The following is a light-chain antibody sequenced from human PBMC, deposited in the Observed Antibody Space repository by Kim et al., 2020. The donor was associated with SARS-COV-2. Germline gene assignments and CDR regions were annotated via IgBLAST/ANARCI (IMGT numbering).Light chain of an antibody. J-gene: IGKJ4*01. Sequence: ETVLTQSPATLSLSPGERATLSCRASQSVSSHLAWYQQNPGQAPRLLISDASNRATGIPTRFSGSGSGTDFTLTISSLEPEYFTVYYYQNHNNCLTFGGGTKVDIK. CDR3: QNHNNCLT. V-gene: IGKV3-11*01. CDR1: QSVSSH. CDR2: DAS.